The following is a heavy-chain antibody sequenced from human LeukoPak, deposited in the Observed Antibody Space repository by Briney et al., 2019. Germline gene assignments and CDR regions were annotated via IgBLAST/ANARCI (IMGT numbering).Heavy chain of an antibody. CDR3: AKDRSSWFDAFDI. D-gene: IGHD6-13*01. J-gene: IGHJ3*02. Sequence: PGGSLRLSCAASGFTFSSYAMSWVRQAPGKGLEWVSAISGSGGSTYYADSVKGRFTISGDNSKNTLYLQMNSLRAEDTAVYYCAKDRSSWFDAFDIWGQGTMVTVSS. CDR1: GFTFSSYA. CDR2: ISGSGGST. V-gene: IGHV3-23*01.